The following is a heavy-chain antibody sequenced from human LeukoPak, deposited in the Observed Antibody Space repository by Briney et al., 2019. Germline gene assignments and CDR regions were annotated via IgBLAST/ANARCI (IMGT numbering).Heavy chain of an antibody. CDR3: ARDQIAAAGSDFDY. CDR1: GFTFSSYS. V-gene: IGHV3-21*01. Sequence: GGSLRLSCAASGFTFSSYSMNWVRQAPGKGLEWVSSISSSSSYIYYADSVKGRFTISRDNAKNSLYLQMNSLRAEDTAVYYCARDQIAAAGSDFDYWGQGTLVTVSS. CDR2: ISSSSSYI. J-gene: IGHJ4*02. D-gene: IGHD6-13*01.